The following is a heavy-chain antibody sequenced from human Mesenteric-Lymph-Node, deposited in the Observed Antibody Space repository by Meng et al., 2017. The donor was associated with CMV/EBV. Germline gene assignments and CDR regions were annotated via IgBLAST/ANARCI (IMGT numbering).Heavy chain of an antibody. J-gene: IGHJ6*02. Sequence: GESLKISCAASGFTFSSYWMSWVRQAPGKGLEWVANIKQDGSEKYYVDSVKGRFTISRDNAKNSLYLQMNSLRAEDTAVYYCARDEGDFWSGYYIGYYYGMDVWGQGTTVTVSS. D-gene: IGHD3-3*01. V-gene: IGHV3-7*01. CDR1: GFTFSSYW. CDR3: ARDEGDFWSGYYIGYYYGMDV. CDR2: IKQDGSEK.